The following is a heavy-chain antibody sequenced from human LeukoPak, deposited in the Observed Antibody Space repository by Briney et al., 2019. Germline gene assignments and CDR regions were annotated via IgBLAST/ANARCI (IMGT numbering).Heavy chain of an antibody. CDR2: IWYDGSNK. CDR1: GFTFSSYG. D-gene: IGHD5-18*01. Sequence: GRSLRLSCAASGFTFSSYGMHWVRQAPGKGLEWVAVIWYDGSNKYYADSVKGRFTISRDNSKNTLYLQMNSLRAEDTAVYYCTKGTIWLPFDYWGQGTLVTVSS. V-gene: IGHV3-33*06. J-gene: IGHJ4*02. CDR3: TKGTIWLPFDY.